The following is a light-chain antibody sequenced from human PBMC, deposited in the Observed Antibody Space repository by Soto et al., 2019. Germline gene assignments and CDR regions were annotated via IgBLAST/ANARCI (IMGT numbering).Light chain of an antibody. Sequence: DIQMTQSPSTLSAFVGDRVTITCRASQSINSWLAWYQQKPGKPPNLLIYKASNLESGAPSRFSGSGSGTEFTLTISSLQPDDFATYYCQQYHRSPVTFGGGTKVEIK. V-gene: IGKV1-5*03. CDR1: QSINSW. CDR3: QQYHRSPVT. J-gene: IGKJ4*01. CDR2: KAS.